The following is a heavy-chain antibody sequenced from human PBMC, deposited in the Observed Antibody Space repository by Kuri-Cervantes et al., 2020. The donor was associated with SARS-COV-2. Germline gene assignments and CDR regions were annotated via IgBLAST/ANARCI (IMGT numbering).Heavy chain of an antibody. J-gene: IGHJ4*02. CDR3: ARQAECC. CDR2: MYYSGST. Sequence: SETLSLTCTVSGGSISSSSYYWGWIRQPPGKGLEWIGSMYYSGSTYYNPSLKSRVTISVDTSKNQFSLKLSSVTAADTAVYYCARQAECCWGQGTLVTVSS. D-gene: IGHD3-3*01. V-gene: IGHV4-39*01. CDR1: GGSISSSSYY.